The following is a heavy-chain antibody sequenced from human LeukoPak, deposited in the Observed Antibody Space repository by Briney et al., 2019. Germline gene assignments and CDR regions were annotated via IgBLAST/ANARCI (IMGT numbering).Heavy chain of an antibody. V-gene: IGHV4-4*02. CDR2: IHHSKSS. CDR3: ARGGDWLFDY. Sequence: GSLRLSCAASGFTFRSHAMSWVRQPPGKGLEWIGEIHHSKSSNYYPSLKSRVTISVDKSKNQFSLELNSVTAADTAVYYCARGGDWLFDYWGQGILVTVSS. J-gene: IGHJ4*02. CDR1: GFTFRSHAM. D-gene: IGHD2-21*02.